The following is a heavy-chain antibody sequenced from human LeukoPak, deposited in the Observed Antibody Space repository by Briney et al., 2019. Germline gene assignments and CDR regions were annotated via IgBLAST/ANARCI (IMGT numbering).Heavy chain of an antibody. CDR1: GGSFSGYY. V-gene: IGHV4-34*01. CDR2: INHSGST. J-gene: IGHJ5*02. D-gene: IGHD1-26*01. Sequence: PSETLSLTCAVYGGSFSGYYWSWIRQPPGKGLEWIGEINHSGSTNYNPSLKSRVTISVDTSKNQFSLKLSSVTAADTAVYYCARGRYGGSSREWFDPWGQGTLVTVSS. CDR3: ARGRYGGSSREWFDP.